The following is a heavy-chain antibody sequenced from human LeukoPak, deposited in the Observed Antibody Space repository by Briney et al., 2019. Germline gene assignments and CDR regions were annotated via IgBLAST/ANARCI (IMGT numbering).Heavy chain of an antibody. Sequence: SETLSLTCTVSGYSISSGYYWGWIRQPPGKGLEWIGRIYTSGSTNYNPSLESRVTMSVDTSKNQFSLKLSSVTAADTAVYYCARDYVVVPAANLPKKDYYYYYMDVWGKGTTVTVSS. CDR3: ARDYVVVPAANLPKKDYYYYYMDV. J-gene: IGHJ6*03. D-gene: IGHD2-2*01. CDR1: GYSISSGYY. V-gene: IGHV4-38-2*02. CDR2: IYTSGST.